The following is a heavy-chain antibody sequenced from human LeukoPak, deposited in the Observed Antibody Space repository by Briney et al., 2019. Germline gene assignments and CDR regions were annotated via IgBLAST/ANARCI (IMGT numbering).Heavy chain of an antibody. V-gene: IGHV1-18*01. J-gene: IGHJ4*02. CDR1: GYTFSTYG. CDR2: ISGHQGNT. D-gene: IGHD5-24*01. CDR3: ARSDLATITAGPFEY. Sequence: ASVKVSCKASGYTFSTYGITWVRQAPGQGLEWMGWISGHQGNTKYAQNFQGRVTMTTDTSTSTAYMDLRSLRSDDTAIYFCARSDLATITAGPFEYWGQGTLSPSPQ.